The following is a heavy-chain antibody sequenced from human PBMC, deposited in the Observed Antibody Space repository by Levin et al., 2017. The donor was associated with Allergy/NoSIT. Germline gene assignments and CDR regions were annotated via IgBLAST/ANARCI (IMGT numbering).Heavy chain of an antibody. CDR1: GFIVSDSY. Sequence: LSLTCAASGFIVSDSYMSWIRQAPGKGLEWVSYISRGNSYTNYLDSVKGRFTISRDNAKNSLYLQMNSLRAEDTAIYYCARGRVPNDYWGQGTLVTVSS. CDR3: ARGRVPNDY. CDR2: ISRGNSYT. V-gene: IGHV3-11*05. J-gene: IGHJ4*02. D-gene: IGHD3-10*01.